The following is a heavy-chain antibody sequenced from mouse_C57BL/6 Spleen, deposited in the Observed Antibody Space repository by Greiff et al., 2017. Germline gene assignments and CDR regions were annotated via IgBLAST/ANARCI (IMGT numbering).Heavy chain of an antibody. Sequence: QVQLQQSGAELVKPGASVKISCKASGYAFSSYWMNWVKQRPGKGLEWIGQIYPGDGDTNYNGKFKGKATLTADKSSSTAYMQLSSLTSEHSAVYFCARGITTVVRYFDVWGTGTTVTVSS. V-gene: IGHV1-80*01. CDR2: IYPGDGDT. CDR3: ARGITTVVRYFDV. D-gene: IGHD1-1*01. J-gene: IGHJ1*03. CDR1: GYAFSSYW.